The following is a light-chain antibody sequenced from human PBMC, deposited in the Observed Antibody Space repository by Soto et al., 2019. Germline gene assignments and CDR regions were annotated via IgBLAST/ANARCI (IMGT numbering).Light chain of an antibody. CDR3: YQCNSYVIT. CDR2: AAS. V-gene: IGKV1-13*02. Sequence: AIPLTQSPSSLSASVGDRVTITCRASQDITSALAWYQQKPGKTPNLLIYAASSLKSGDPSRFSGSGSGTDFTLTISSLQPEDFATYYCYQCNSYVITCGQGTRLET. CDR1: QDITSA. J-gene: IGKJ5*01.